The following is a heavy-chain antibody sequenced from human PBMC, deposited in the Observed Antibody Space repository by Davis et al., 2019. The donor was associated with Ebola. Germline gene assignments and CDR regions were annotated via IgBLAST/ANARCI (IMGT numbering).Heavy chain of an antibody. Sequence: PGGSLRLSCAASGFTFSSYWMSWVRQAPGKGLEWVANIKQDGSEKYYVDSVKGRFTISRDNAKNSLYLQMNSLRAEDTAVYYCAKGKNYWDYYMDVWGKGTTVTVSS. D-gene: IGHD1-7*01. V-gene: IGHV3-7*01. CDR3: AKGKNYWDYYMDV. J-gene: IGHJ6*03. CDR1: GFTFSSYW. CDR2: IKQDGSEK.